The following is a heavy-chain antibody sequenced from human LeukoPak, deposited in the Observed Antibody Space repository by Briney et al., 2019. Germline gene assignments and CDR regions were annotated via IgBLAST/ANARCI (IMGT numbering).Heavy chain of an antibody. V-gene: IGHV4-30-4*08. D-gene: IGHD4-11*01. CDR3: AREATWGVTTRAFDI. CDR1: GGSISSGDYY. CDR2: IYYSGST. Sequence: PSETLFLTCTVSGGSISSGDYYWSWIRQPPGKGLEWIGYIYYSGSTYYNPSLKSRVTISVDTSKNQFSLKLSSVTAADTAVYYCAREATWGVTTRAFDIWGQGTMVTVSS. J-gene: IGHJ3*02.